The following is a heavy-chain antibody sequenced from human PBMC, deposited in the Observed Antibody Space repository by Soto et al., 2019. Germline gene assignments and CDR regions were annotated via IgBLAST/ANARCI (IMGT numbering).Heavy chain of an antibody. J-gene: IGHJ4*02. CDR3: AKDPLEIQLWPKYYFDY. V-gene: IGHV3-23*01. D-gene: IGHD5-18*01. CDR1: GFTFSSYA. Sequence: PGGSLRLSCAASGFTFSSYAMSWVRQAPGKGLEWDSAISGSGGSTYYADSVKGRFTISRDNSKNTLYLQMNSLRAEDTAVYYCAKDPLEIQLWPKYYFDYWGQGTLVTVSS. CDR2: ISGSGGST.